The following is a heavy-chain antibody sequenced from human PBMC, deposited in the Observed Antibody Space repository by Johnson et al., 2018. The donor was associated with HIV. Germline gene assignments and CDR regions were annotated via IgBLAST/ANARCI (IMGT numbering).Heavy chain of an antibody. V-gene: IGHV3-30*04. CDR3: ARDVTSRGGAFDI. CDR1: GFTFSTYA. D-gene: IGHD3-16*01. Sequence: QVQLVESGGGVVRPGGSLRLSCAGSGFTFSTYALHWVRQAPGKGLEWVAVISYDGSNKYYADSVKGRFTISRDNSKNTLYLQMNSLRAEDTAVYYCARDVTSRGGAFDIWVQGTMVTVSS. CDR2: ISYDGSNK. J-gene: IGHJ3*02.